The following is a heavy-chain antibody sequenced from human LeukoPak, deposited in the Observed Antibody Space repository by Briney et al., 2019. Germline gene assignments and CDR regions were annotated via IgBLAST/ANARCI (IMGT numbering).Heavy chain of an antibody. CDR3: TRDMEAVLRDRENWFDP. CDR2: ISWDSARV. CDR1: GFTFDDYA. D-gene: IGHD6-19*01. V-gene: IGHV3-9*01. J-gene: IGHJ5*02. Sequence: GRSPRLSCVASGFTFDDYAMHWVRQVPGKGLEWVSGISWDSARVAYAEPVKGRFTISRDNAKNSLYLQMNSLRPEDTALYYCTRDMEAVLRDRENWFDPWGQGVQVTVS.